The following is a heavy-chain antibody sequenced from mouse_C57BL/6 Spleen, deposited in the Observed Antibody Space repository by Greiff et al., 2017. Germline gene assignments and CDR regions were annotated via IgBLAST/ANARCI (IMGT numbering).Heavy chain of an antibody. CDR3: AREDSNYEAWCAY. CDR1: GYTFTSYW. D-gene: IGHD2-5*01. Sequence: QVQLQQPGAELVRPGSSVKLSCKASGYTFTSYWMDWVQQRPGQGLEWIGNIYPSDSETHYNQKFKDKATLTVDKSSSTAYMQLSSLTSEDSAVYYCAREDSNYEAWCAYWGQGTLVTVSA. V-gene: IGHV1-61*01. CDR2: IYPSDSET. J-gene: IGHJ3*01.